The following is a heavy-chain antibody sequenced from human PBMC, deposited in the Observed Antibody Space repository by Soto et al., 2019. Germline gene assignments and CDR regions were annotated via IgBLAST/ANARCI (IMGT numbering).Heavy chain of an antibody. CDR3: ARFYYDSSGYYYASFDP. D-gene: IGHD3-22*01. CDR2: IYPGDSDT. J-gene: IGHJ5*02. CDR1: GYSFTSYW. V-gene: IGHV5-51*01. Sequence: GESLRISCKGSGYSFTSYWIGWVRQMPGKGLEWMGIIYPGDSDTRYSPSFQGQVTISADKSISTAYLQWSSLKAPDTAMYYCARFYYDSSGYYYASFDPWGQGTLVTVSS.